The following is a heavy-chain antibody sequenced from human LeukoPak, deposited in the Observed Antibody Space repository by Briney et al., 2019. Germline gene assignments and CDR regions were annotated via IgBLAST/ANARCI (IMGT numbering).Heavy chain of an antibody. CDR1: GFTFSDYY. V-gene: IGHV3-11*06. CDR3: ARDWEQGVYGMDV. CDR2: ISSSSSYT. D-gene: IGHD1-26*01. J-gene: IGHJ6*04. Sequence: GGSLRLSCAASGFTFSDYYMSWLRQAPGKGLEWVSYISSSSSYTNYADSVKGRFTISRDNAKNSLYLRMNSLRAEDTAVYYCARDWEQGVYGMDVWGKGTTVTVSS.